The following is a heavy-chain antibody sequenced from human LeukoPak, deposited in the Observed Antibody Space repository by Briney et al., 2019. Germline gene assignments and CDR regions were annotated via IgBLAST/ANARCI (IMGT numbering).Heavy chain of an antibody. CDR3: ARDSTYATRFDY. Sequence: GGSLRLSCAASGFTFSDYYMSWIRQAPGKGLEWVSYISSSGSTIYYADSVKGRFTISRDNAKNSLYLQMNSLRTEDTAVYYCARDSTYATRFDYWGQGTLVTVSS. D-gene: IGHD2-15*01. V-gene: IGHV3-11*04. CDR1: GFTFSDYY. J-gene: IGHJ4*02. CDR2: ISSSGSTI.